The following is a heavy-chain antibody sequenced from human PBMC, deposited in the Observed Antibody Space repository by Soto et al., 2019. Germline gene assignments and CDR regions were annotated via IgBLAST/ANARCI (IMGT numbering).Heavy chain of an antibody. D-gene: IGHD3-10*01. CDR3: ARDGSRSHYYYYMDV. V-gene: IGHV4-59*01. CDR1: GGSISSYY. Sequence: SETLSLTCTVSGGSISSYYWSWIRQPPGKGLEWIGYIYYSGSTNYNPSLKSRVTISVDTSKNQFSLKLSSVTAADTAVYYCARDGSRSHYYYYMDVWGKGTTVTVSS. CDR2: IYYSGST. J-gene: IGHJ6*03.